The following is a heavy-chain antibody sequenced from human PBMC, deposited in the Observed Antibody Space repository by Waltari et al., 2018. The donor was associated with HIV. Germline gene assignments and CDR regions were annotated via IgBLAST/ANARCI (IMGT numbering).Heavy chain of an antibody. J-gene: IGHJ4*02. CDR2: FDPEDGET. Sequence: QVQLVQSGAEVKKPGASVKVSCKVSGYTLTELSMHWVRQAPGTGLEWMGGFDPEDGETIYAQKFQGRVTMTEDTSTDTAYMELSSLRSEDTAVYYCATGPRHDCSSTSCYLSDYWGQGTLVTVSS. CDR1: GYTLTELS. D-gene: IGHD2-2*01. V-gene: IGHV1-24*01. CDR3: ATGPRHDCSSTSCYLSDY.